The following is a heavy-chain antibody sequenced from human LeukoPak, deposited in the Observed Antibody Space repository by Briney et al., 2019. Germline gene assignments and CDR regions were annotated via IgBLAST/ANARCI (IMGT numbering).Heavy chain of an antibody. V-gene: IGHV4-59*02. D-gene: IGHD3-16*01. Sequence: PSETLSLTCAVSGGSVTTYHWTWIRQPPGKGLEWIGHIHYSGGADHNPSLKSRVSMSLDTSKNHFSLRLTSVTAADTGVYFCARAEGAASHIWGQGTMVSVSS. CDR3: ARAEGAASHI. CDR1: GGSVTTYH. J-gene: IGHJ3*02. CDR2: IHYSGGA.